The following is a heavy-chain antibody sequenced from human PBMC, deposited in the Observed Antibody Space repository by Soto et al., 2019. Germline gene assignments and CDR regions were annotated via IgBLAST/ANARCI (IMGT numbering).Heavy chain of an antibody. J-gene: IGHJ3*02. D-gene: IGHD1-7*01. V-gene: IGHV1-18*01. CDR1: GYTFTSYG. CDR3: ATHRTTADPFDI. Sequence: ASVKVSCKASGYTFTSYGISWVRQAPGQGLEWMGWISAYNGNTNYAQKLQGRVTMTTDTSTSTAYMELRSLRSDDTAVYYCATHRTTADPFDIWGQGTMVTVSS. CDR2: ISAYNGNT.